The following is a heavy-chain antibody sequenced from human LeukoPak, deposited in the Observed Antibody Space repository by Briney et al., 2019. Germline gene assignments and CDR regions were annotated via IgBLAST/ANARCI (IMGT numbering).Heavy chain of an antibody. Sequence: GGSLRLSCAASGSTFNKYTMHWVRQAPGKGLEWVAIIWYDGSDKYYADSVKGRFTISRDNSKNTLFLQMNSLRAEDTAVYYCARDTSGSYFDYWGQGTLVTVSS. CDR3: ARDTSGSYFDY. J-gene: IGHJ4*02. V-gene: IGHV3-33*01. D-gene: IGHD1-26*01. CDR1: GSTFNKYT. CDR2: IWYDGSDK.